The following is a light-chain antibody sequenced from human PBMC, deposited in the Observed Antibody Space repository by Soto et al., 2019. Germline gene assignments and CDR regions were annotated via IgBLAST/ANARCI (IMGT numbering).Light chain of an antibody. CDR2: DVS. V-gene: IGLV2-14*01. Sequence: QSVLTQPASVSGSPGQSITISCTGTSSDVGGYNYVSWYQQHPGKAPKLMIYDVSNQPSGVSNRFSGSNSGNTASLTISGLQAEDEADYYCSSYTSSSTPLVFGTGTKVTVL. CDR3: SSYTSSSTPLV. J-gene: IGLJ1*01. CDR1: SSDVGGYNY.